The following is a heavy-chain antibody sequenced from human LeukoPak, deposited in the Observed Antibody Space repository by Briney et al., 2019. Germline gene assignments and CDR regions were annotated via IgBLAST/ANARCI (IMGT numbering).Heavy chain of an antibody. CDR1: GYSFTSYW. D-gene: IGHD6-19*01. CDR3: ARGGAGPYSSCWYANNSFDY. Sequence: GESLKISCKGSGYSFTSYWIGWVRQMPGKGLEWMGIIYPGDSDTRYSPSFQGQVTISANKSISTAYLQWSSLKASDTAMYYCARGGAGPYSSCWYANNSFDYWGQGTLVTVSS. J-gene: IGHJ4*02. CDR2: IYPGDSDT. V-gene: IGHV5-51*01.